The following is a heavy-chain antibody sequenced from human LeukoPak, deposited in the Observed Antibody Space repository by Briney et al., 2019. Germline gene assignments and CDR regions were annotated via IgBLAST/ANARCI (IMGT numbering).Heavy chain of an antibody. V-gene: IGHV4-59*01. Sequence: SETLSLTCTVSGGSISSYYWSWIRQPPGKGLEWIGYIYYSGCTNYNPSLKSRVTISVDTSKNQFSLKLSSVTAADTAVYYCARVGYYDFWSPAYYYYYMDVWGKGTTVTVSS. J-gene: IGHJ6*03. CDR1: GGSISSYY. CDR3: ARVGYYDFWSPAYYYYYMDV. CDR2: IYYSGCT. D-gene: IGHD3-3*01.